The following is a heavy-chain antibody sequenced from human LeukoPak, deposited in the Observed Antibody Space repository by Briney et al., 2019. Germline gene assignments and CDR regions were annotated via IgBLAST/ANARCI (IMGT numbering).Heavy chain of an antibody. Sequence: SETLSLTCAVYGGSFSAYYWTWIRQPPGKGLEWIGEINHSGSSNYNSSLRSRVTISVDTSYKQFSLRLSSVTAADTAVYYCAPRGDIEHSYVYGKWFDPWGQGTRVTISS. CDR2: INHSGSS. D-gene: IGHD5-18*01. J-gene: IGHJ5*02. CDR3: APRGDIEHSYVYGKWFDP. V-gene: IGHV4-34*01. CDR1: GGSFSAYY.